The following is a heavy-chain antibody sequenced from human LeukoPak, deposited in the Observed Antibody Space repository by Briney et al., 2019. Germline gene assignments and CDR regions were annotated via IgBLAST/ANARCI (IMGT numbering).Heavy chain of an antibody. Sequence: GGSLRLSCAASGFTFSSYGMHWLRQAPGKGLEWVAVISYDGSNKYYADSVKGRFTISRDNSKNTLYLQMNSLRAEDTAVYYCAKDNERWFDYWGQGTLVTVSS. CDR1: GFTFSSYG. CDR2: ISYDGSNK. V-gene: IGHV3-30*18. D-gene: IGHD2-15*01. J-gene: IGHJ4*02. CDR3: AKDNERWFDY.